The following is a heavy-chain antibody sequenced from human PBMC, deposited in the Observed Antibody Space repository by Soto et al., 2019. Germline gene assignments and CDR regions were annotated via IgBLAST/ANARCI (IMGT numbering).Heavy chain of an antibody. CDR3: ARLWGPYYFDY. V-gene: IGHV4-39*01. D-gene: IGHD3-10*01. Sequence: QLQLQESGPGLVKPSETLSLTCTVSGGSISSSSYYWGWIRQPPGKGLEWIGSIYYSGSTYYNPSLKSRVTISVDTSKNQFSLKLSSVTAADTAVYYCARLWGPYYFDYWGQGTLVTVSS. CDR1: GGSISSSSYY. J-gene: IGHJ4*02. CDR2: IYYSGST.